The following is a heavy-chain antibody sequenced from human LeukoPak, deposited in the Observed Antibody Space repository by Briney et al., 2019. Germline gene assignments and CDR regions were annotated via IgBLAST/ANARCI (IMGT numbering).Heavy chain of an antibody. CDR3: ARQVSSSSWYSPYYYYYMDV. CDR2: ISAYNGNT. CDR1: GYTFTSYG. Sequence: GASVKVSCKASGYTFTSYGISWVRQAPGQGLEWMGWISAYNGNTNYAQKLQGRVTMTTDTSTGTAYMELRSLRSDDTAVYYCARQVSSSSWYSPYYYYYMDVWGKGTTVTVSS. J-gene: IGHJ6*03. D-gene: IGHD6-13*01. V-gene: IGHV1-18*01.